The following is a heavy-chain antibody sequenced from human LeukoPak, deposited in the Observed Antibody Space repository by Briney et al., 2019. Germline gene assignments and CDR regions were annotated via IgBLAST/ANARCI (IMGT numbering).Heavy chain of an antibody. J-gene: IGHJ6*04. Sequence: GGSLRLSCATSGFTFSTFAMIWVRQPPGKGLEWVSSIFPSGGEIHYADSVRGRFTISRDNAKNSLYLQMNSLRAEDTAVYYCAELGITMIGGVWGKGTTVTISS. D-gene: IGHD3-10*02. CDR1: GFTFSTFA. CDR3: AELGITMIGGV. V-gene: IGHV3-23*01. CDR2: IFPSGGEI.